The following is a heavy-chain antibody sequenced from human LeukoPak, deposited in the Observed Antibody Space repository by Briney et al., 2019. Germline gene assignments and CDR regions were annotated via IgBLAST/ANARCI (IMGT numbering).Heavy chain of an antibody. Sequence: ASVKVSCKASGYTFTGYYMHWVRQAPGQGLEWMGWINPNSGGTNYAQKFQGRVTMTRDTSVSTAYMELSSLRSEDTAVYYCASPLPHSSSWKTLGADAFDIWGQGTMVTVSS. CDR2: INPNSGGT. J-gene: IGHJ3*02. CDR1: GYTFTGYY. V-gene: IGHV1-2*02. CDR3: ASPLPHSSSWKTLGADAFDI. D-gene: IGHD6-13*01.